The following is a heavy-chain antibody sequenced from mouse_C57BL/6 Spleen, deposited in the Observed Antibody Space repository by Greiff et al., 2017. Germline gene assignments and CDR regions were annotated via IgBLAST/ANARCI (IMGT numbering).Heavy chain of an antibody. CDR3: ARGGLDYGSSSLHYYAMDY. CDR2: INPSNGGT. J-gene: IGHJ4*01. D-gene: IGHD1-1*01. CDR1: GYTFTSYW. V-gene: IGHV1-53*01. Sequence: QVQLQQPGTELVKPGASVKLSCKASGYTFTSYWMHWVKQRPGQGLEWIGNINPSNGGTNYNEKFKSKATLTVDKSSSTAYMQLSSLTSEDSAVYYCARGGLDYGSSSLHYYAMDYWGQGTSVTVSS.